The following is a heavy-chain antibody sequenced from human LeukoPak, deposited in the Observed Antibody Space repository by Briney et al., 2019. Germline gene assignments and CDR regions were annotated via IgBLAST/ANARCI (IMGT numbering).Heavy chain of an antibody. J-gene: IGHJ5*02. CDR2: IYHSGST. D-gene: IGHD3-22*01. V-gene: IGHV4-38-2*01. CDR3: ARVYYYDSSGYSAVNWFDP. CDR1: GYSISSGYY. Sequence: SETLSLTCAVSGYSISSGYYWGWIRQPPGKGLEWIGSIYHSGSTYYNPSLKSRVTISVDTSKNQFSLKLSSVTAADTAVYYCARVYYYDSSGYSAVNWFDPWGQGILVTVSS.